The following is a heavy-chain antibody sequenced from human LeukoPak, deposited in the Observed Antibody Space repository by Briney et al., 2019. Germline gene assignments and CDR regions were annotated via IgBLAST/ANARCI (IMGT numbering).Heavy chain of an antibody. CDR3: ARDPPPPGSYLGVENSPT. V-gene: IGHV3-48*01. Sequence: GGSLRLSCAASGFTFSSYTMNWVRQAPGKGLEWVSYISSSSSTIYYADSVKGRFTISRDNAKNSLYLQMNSLRAEDTAVYYCARDPPPPGSYLGVENSPTWGQGTLVTVSS. J-gene: IGHJ5*02. D-gene: IGHD1-26*01. CDR2: ISSSSSTI. CDR1: GFTFSSYT.